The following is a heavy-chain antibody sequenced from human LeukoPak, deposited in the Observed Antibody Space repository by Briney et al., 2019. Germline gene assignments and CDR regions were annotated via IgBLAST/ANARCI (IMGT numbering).Heavy chain of an antibody. CDR3: ARNHYFDY. CDR1: GVSLGSYY. CDR2: IYYSGST. J-gene: IGHJ4*02. V-gene: IGHV4-59*01. D-gene: IGHD1-14*01. Sequence: SETLSLTCTVSGVSLGSYYWSWIRQPPGKGLEWIGYIYYSGSTSYNPSLKSRVSISVDTSKNQFSLKLNSMTAADTAVYYCARNHYFDYWGQGTLVSVCS.